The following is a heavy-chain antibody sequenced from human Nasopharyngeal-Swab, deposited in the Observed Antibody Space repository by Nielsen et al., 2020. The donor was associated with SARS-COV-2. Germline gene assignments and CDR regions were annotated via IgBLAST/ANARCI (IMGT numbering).Heavy chain of an antibody. CDR3: ARVPGSDYDFWSGYYGFDP. J-gene: IGHJ5*02. V-gene: IGHV3-21*01. D-gene: IGHD3-3*01. CDR1: GFTFSSYS. CDR2: ISSSSSYI. Sequence: GESLKISCAASGFTFSSYSMNWVRQAPGKGLEWVSSISSSSSYIYYADSVKGRFTISRDNAKNSLYLQMNSLRAEDTAVYYCARVPGSDYDFWSGYYGFDPWGQGTLVTVSS.